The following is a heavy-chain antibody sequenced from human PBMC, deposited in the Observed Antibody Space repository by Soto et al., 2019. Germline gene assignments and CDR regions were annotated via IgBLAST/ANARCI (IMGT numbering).Heavy chain of an antibody. Sequence: GGSLRLSCAASGFTFSSYAMHWVRQAPGKGLEWVAVISYDGSNKYYADSVKGRFTISRDNSKNTLYLQMNSLRAEDTAVYYCARDAQSGIAAAGTYFDYWGQGTLVTVSS. CDR2: ISYDGSNK. CDR1: GFTFSSYA. V-gene: IGHV3-30-3*01. J-gene: IGHJ4*02. CDR3: ARDAQSGIAAAGTYFDY. D-gene: IGHD6-13*01.